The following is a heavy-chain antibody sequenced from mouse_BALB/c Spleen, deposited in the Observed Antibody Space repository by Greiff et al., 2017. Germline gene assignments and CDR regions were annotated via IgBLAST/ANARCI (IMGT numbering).Heavy chain of an antibody. Sequence: EVKLMESGGGLVKPGGSLKLSCAASGFTFSSYTMSWVRQTPEKRLEWVATISSGGSYTYYPDSVKGRFTISRDNDKNTLYLQMSSLKSEDTAMYYCTSHHYYDAMDYWGQGTSVTVSS. CDR2: ISSGGSYT. CDR1: GFTFSSYT. V-gene: IGHV5-6-4*01. CDR3: TSHHYYDAMDY. J-gene: IGHJ4*01. D-gene: IGHD1-2*01.